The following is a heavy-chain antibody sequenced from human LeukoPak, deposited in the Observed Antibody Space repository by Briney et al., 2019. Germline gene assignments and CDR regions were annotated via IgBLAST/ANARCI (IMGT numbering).Heavy chain of an antibody. J-gene: IGHJ5*02. CDR2: ISAYNGNT. CDR1: GYTFTSYY. V-gene: IGHV1-18*04. Sequence: GASVKVSCKASGYTFTSYYMHWVRQAPGQGLEWMGWISAYNGNTNYAQKLQGRVTMTTDTSTSTAYMELRSLRSDDTAVYYCARDPTSTHITIFGVVSDWFDPWGQGTLVTVSS. CDR3: ARDPTSTHITIFGVVSDWFDP. D-gene: IGHD3-3*01.